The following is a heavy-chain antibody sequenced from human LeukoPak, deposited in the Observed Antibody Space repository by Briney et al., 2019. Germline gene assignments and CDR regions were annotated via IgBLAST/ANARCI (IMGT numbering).Heavy chain of an antibody. D-gene: IGHD2-15*01. CDR2: IYPADSDI. CDR1: GYSINNYW. V-gene: IGHV5-51*01. Sequence: GESLKISCKGSGYSINNYWIGWVRQMPGKGLEWMGIIYPADSDIRYSPSFQGQVTISADKSISTAYLQWSSLKASDTAMYYCARQEYCSGGSCYTWFGPWAREPWSPSPQ. CDR3: ARQEYCSGGSCYTWFGP. J-gene: IGHJ5*02.